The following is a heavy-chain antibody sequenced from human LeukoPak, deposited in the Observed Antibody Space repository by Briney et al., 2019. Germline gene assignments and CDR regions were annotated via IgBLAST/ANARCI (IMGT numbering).Heavy chain of an antibody. CDR2: INPNSGGT. CDR3: ARGMRGSSWYFNWFDP. V-gene: IGHV1-2*06. CDR1: GYTFTGYY. Sequence: ASVKVSCKAFGYTFTGYYMHWVRQAPGQGLEWMGRINPNSGGTNYAQKFQGRVTMTRDTSISTAYMELSRLRSDDTAVYYCARGMRGSSWYFNWFDPWGQGTLVTVSS. D-gene: IGHD6-13*01. J-gene: IGHJ5*02.